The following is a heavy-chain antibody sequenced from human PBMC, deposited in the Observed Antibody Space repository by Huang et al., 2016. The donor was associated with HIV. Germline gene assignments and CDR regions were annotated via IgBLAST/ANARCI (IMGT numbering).Heavy chain of an antibody. V-gene: IGHV3-7*01. CDR1: TFSFGAYW. CDR2: IKQDESEK. D-gene: IGHD1-7*01. J-gene: IGHJ6*02. CDR3: ATKTGAMDI. Sequence: VESGGRLVQPGGSIRLSCVGSTFSFGAYWMSWVRQTPGKGLEWVANIKQDESEKDYVGSGKGRFNISRDNAKKILFLQMDNVRVEDTATYYCATKTGAMDIWGQGTAVTVS.